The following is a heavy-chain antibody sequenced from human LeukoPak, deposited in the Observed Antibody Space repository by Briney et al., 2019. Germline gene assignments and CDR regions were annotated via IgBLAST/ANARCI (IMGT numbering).Heavy chain of an antibody. CDR2: IYHSGST. J-gene: IGHJ4*02. V-gene: IGHV4-4*02. CDR1: GGSISSSNW. CDR3: AREYIEATNSLDY. D-gene: IGHD5-12*01. Sequence: SETLSLTCAVSGGSISSSNWWSWVRQPPGKGLEWIGEIYHSGSTNYNPSLKSRVTISVDKSKNQFSLKLSSVTAADTAVYYCAREYIEATNSLDYWGQGTLVTVSS.